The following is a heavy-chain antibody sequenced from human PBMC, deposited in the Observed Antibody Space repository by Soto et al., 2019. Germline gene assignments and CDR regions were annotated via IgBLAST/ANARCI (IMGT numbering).Heavy chain of an antibody. CDR3: ARPNVGSKPVLGAFDI. Sequence: QVQLVESGGGVVQPGRSLRLSCAASGFTFSSYAMHWVRQAPGKGLEWVAVISYDGSNKYYADSVKGRFTISRDNSKNTLYLQMNSLRAEDTAVYYCARPNVGSKPVLGAFDIWGQGTMVTVSS. J-gene: IGHJ3*02. CDR2: ISYDGSNK. V-gene: IGHV3-30-3*01. D-gene: IGHD2-15*01. CDR1: GFTFSSYA.